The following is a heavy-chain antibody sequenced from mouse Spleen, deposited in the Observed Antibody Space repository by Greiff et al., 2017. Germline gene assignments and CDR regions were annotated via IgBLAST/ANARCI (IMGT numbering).Heavy chain of an antibody. CDR3: AREDGSYGEVGY. CDR2: ISYDGSN. J-gene: IGHJ3*01. Sequence: EVKLMESGPGLVKPSQSLSLTCSVTGYSITSGYYWNWIRQFPGNKLEWMGYISYDGSNNYNPSLKNRISITRDTSKNQFFLKLNSVTTEDTATYYCAREDGSYGEVGYWGQGTLVTVSA. D-gene: IGHD1-1*02. V-gene: IGHV3-6*01. CDR1: GYSITSGYY.